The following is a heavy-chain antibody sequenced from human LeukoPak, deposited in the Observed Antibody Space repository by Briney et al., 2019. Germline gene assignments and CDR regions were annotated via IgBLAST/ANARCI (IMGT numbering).Heavy chain of an antibody. Sequence: PGGSLRLSCVGSGLSFSGYAINWVRQAPGKGLEWVAFISHDMSNKQYADSVRGRFTISRDNSKNTVHLQMDSLRVEDTAVFYGGGGGGGYGWGGGFDPWGQGTLVTVSS. CDR3: GGGGGGYGWGGGFDP. CDR2: ISHDMSNK. V-gene: IGHV3-30*04. D-gene: IGHD2-8*02. CDR1: GLSFSGYA. J-gene: IGHJ5*02.